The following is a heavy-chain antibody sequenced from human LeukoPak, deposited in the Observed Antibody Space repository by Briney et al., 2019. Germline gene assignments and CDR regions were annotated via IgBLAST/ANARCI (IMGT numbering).Heavy chain of an antibody. CDR2: INGDGSTT. CDR1: GFTFNTNW. D-gene: IGHD3-10*02. V-gene: IGHV3-74*01. CDR3: ARDRYYVPDN. J-gene: IGHJ4*02. Sequence: GGSLRLSCAASGFTFNTNWMHWVRQAPGKGLVWVSCINGDGSTTTHADSVKGRFTISRDNAKNTVYLQINNLRAEDTAVYYCARDRYYVPDNWGQGTLVTVSS.